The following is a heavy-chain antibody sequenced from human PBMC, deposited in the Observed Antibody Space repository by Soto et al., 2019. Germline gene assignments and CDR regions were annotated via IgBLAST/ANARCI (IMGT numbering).Heavy chain of an antibody. CDR2: IYYSGST. V-gene: IGHV4-59*01. J-gene: IGHJ6*02. D-gene: IGHD4-17*01. CDR3: ARGGLLRDYYGMDV. CDR1: GGSISSYY. Sequence: SETLSLTCTVSGGSISSYYWSWIRQPPGKGLEWIGYIYYSGSTNYNPSLKSRVTISVDTSKNQFSLKLSSVTAADTAVYYCARGGLLRDYYGMDVWGQGTTVTVSS.